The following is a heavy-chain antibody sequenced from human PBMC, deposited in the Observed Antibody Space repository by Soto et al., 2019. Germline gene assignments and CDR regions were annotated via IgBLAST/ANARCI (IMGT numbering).Heavy chain of an antibody. D-gene: IGHD2-8*01. J-gene: IGHJ6*02. Sequence: SETMSLTCTVAGGSISSYYWSWIRQPAGKGLEWIGRIYSSGSTNYNTSLNSRVTMSLDTSKNQLSLRLSSLAAAHTPVYYCGREVYATGILYGMDVWGQGTTVTVSS. CDR1: GGSISSYY. CDR3: GREVYATGILYGMDV. CDR2: IYSSGST. V-gene: IGHV4-4*07.